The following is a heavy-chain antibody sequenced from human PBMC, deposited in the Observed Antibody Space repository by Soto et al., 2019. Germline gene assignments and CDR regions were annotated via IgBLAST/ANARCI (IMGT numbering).Heavy chain of an antibody. V-gene: IGHV3-53*01. CDR2: MYSDGRT. Sequence: EVQLVESGGGLIHPRGSLRLSCVGSGVSVSSNYMAWVRQAPGKGLEWVAVMYSDGRTYYADSVKGRFTISRDDSKNTLYFQMNRLRAEATAVYYCARYYGAGSYFFDHWGQGALVTVSS. CDR1: GVSVSSNY. CDR3: ARYYGAGSYFFDH. J-gene: IGHJ4*02. D-gene: IGHD3-10*01.